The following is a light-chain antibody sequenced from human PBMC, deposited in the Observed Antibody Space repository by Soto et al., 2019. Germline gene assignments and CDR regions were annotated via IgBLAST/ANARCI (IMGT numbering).Light chain of an antibody. CDR3: QQYGSALLT. J-gene: IGKJ4*01. CDR2: RSS. V-gene: IGKV3-20*01. CDR1: QSISSSY. Sequence: IVLTQSPGTLSLSPGERATLSCRPSQSISSSYLVWYQQKPGQAPRLLIYRSSSRAAGIPDRFSGSGSGADFTLTISRLEPEDFAVYYCQQYGSALLTFGGGTKVELK.